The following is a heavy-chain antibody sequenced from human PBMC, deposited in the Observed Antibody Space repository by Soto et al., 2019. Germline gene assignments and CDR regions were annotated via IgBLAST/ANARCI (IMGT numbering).Heavy chain of an antibody. V-gene: IGHV2-5*02. D-gene: IGHD6-13*01. Sequence: SGPTLVNPTQTLTLTCTFSGFSLSTSGVGVGWIRQPPGKALEWLALIYWDDDKRYSPSLKSRLTITKDTSKNQVVLTMTNMDPVDTATYYCAHAPAPNTIAAAGTRWDAFDIWGQGTMVTVSS. CDR3: AHAPAPNTIAAAGTRWDAFDI. CDR2: IYWDDDK. J-gene: IGHJ3*02. CDR1: GFSLSTSGVG.